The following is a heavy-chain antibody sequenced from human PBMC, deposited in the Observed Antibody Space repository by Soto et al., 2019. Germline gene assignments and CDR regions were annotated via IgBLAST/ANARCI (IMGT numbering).Heavy chain of an antibody. CDR1: GFTFTDFW. CDR2: IKGDESTK. J-gene: IGHJ6*03. V-gene: IGHV3-74*01. CDR3: TRGAKGGYYVEV. Sequence: EVQLLESGGGLVQPGGSLRLSCAASGFTFTDFWIHCVSQIPGKGLEWVSRIKGDESTKNYADSVRGRFTISRDNAKNTVYLQIDILRADDTAVYYCTRGAKGGYYVEVWGKGTTVKVSS. D-gene: IGHD6-13*01.